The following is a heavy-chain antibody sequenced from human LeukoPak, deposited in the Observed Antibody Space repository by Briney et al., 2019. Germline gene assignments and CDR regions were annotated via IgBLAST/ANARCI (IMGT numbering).Heavy chain of an antibody. CDR3: AREDTGAAFDI. CDR1: RFTFSSYE. CDR2: ISGSGIK. D-gene: IGHD4/OR15-4a*01. V-gene: IGHV3-48*03. J-gene: IGHJ3*02. Sequence: PGGSLRLSCAASRFTFSSYEMNWVRQAPGKALEWVSYISGSGIKHYADSVKGRFTISRDNAKNSLYLQMNSLRVEDTAVYYCAREDTGAAFDIWGQGTTVTV.